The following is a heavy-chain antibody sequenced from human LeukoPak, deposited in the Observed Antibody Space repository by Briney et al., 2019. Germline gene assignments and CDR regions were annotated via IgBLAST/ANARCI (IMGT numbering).Heavy chain of an antibody. CDR3: ASPSRGTTWVNYYYMDV. CDR1: GYTFTGYY. V-gene: IGHV1-2*02. CDR2: INPNSGGT. D-gene: IGHD1-7*01. Sequence: GASVKVSCKASGYTFTGYYMHWVRQAPGQGLEWMGWINPNSGGTNYAQKFQGRVTMTRDTSISTAYMELSRLRSDDTAVYYCASPSRGTTWVNYYYMDVWGKGTTVTVSS. J-gene: IGHJ6*03.